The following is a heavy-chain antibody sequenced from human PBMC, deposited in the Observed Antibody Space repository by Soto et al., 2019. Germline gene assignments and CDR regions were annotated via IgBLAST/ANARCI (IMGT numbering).Heavy chain of an antibody. CDR1: GFTLSTYG. CDR3: ARGSGYNYGNLDY. J-gene: IGHJ4*02. V-gene: IGHV3-33*01. CDR2: IWYDGSNK. D-gene: IGHD5-18*01. Sequence: QVQLVESGGGVVQPGRSLRLSCAASGFTLSTYGMHWVRQAPGKGLEWVAVIWYDGSNKYYADSVKGRFTISRDNSKNTLYLQMNSLRAEDTAVFYCARGSGYNYGNLDYWGQGTLVTVSS.